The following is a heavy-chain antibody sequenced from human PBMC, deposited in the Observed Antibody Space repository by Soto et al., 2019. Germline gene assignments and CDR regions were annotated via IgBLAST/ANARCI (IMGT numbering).Heavy chain of an antibody. Sequence: QVQLVQSGTEVKEPGASVKISCKASGYTFTNFGISWVRQAPGQGLEWMGWISAFNGHTHYAQKFQGRATLTTDTYTTTAFLELRSLRSDDTAVYFCAREPPRATAGLNYFDPWGQGALVSVSS. J-gene: IGHJ5*02. CDR3: AREPPRATAGLNYFDP. V-gene: IGHV1-18*01. D-gene: IGHD6-13*01. CDR2: ISAFNGHT. CDR1: GYTFTNFG.